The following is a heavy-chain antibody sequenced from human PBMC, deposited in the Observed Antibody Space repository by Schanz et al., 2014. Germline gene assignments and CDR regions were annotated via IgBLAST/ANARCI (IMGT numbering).Heavy chain of an antibody. Sequence: QVQLVQSGAEVKKPGASVKVSCKASGGTFSSYTISWVRQAPGQGLEWMGRIISILGIPNYAQKFQGRVTFTADKSTSTAYMELTSLRSEDTAVYYCAGTYCSSTSSYTGYYYMDVWGKGTTVTISS. CDR3: AGTYCSSTSSYTGYYYMDV. CDR1: GGTFSSYT. CDR2: IISILGIP. V-gene: IGHV1-69*02. D-gene: IGHD2-2*02. J-gene: IGHJ6*03.